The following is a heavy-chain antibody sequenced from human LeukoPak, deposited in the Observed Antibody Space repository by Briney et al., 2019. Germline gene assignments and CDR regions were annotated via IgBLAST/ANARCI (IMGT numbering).Heavy chain of an antibody. Sequence: GGSLRLSCAASGFAFGDYSIHWVRQAPGKGLEWVSYISGSSTTICYADSVKGRFTISRDNAKNSLYLQMNSLRAEDTAVYYCASGYTRGWSLFAYWGQGTLVTVSS. CDR1: GFAFGDYS. J-gene: IGHJ4*02. CDR2: ISGSSTTI. D-gene: IGHD6-19*01. CDR3: ASGYTRGWSLFAY. V-gene: IGHV3-48*04.